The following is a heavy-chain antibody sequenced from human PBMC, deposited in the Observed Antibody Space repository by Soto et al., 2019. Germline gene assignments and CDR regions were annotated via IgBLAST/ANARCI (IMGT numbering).Heavy chain of an antibody. CDR1: GGSISTGNYW. Sequence: QVQLQESGPGLVKPSQTLSLTCTVSGGSISTGNYWWSWIRQSPDRGLEWIGHIYNGGSTYTNPSLDSLLTMSVDSSKNQLSLTLSSVSAADTAVYYCARGPSGDKVDSWGQGTLVTVSS. D-gene: IGHD7-27*01. V-gene: IGHV4-30-4*01. CDR2: IYNGGST. J-gene: IGHJ4*02. CDR3: ARGPSGDKVDS.